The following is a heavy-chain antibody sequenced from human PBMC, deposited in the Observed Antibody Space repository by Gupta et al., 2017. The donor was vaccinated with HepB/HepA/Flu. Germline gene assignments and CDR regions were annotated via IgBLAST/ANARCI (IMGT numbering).Heavy chain of an antibody. CDR3: ARDRKDKGMRDFDY. CDR2: ITSGNTYI. D-gene: IGHD5-18*01. J-gene: IGHJ4*02. Sequence: EVQLVESGGGLVKPGGSLRLCCAASGFTLHTYSMTWVRQAQGKGLEWVSSITSGNTYIYYEESVKGRFTISRDNAKNSRYLLMNSLRADDTAIYYCARDRKDKGMRDFDYWGQGSLVVVSS. V-gene: IGHV3-21*01. CDR1: GFTLHTYS.